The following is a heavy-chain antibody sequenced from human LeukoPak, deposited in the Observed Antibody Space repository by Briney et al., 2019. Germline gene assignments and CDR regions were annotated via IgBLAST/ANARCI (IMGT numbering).Heavy chain of an antibody. Sequence: ASVKDSCKASGGTFSSYAISWVRQAPGQGLEWMGGINPNSGGTNYAQKFQGRVTMTRDTSISTAYMELSRLRSDDTAVYYCAREQYYYDSSGSGFDYWGQGTLVTVSS. V-gene: IGHV1-2*02. CDR3: AREQYYYDSSGSGFDY. D-gene: IGHD3-22*01. CDR2: INPNSGGT. CDR1: GGTFSSYA. J-gene: IGHJ4*02.